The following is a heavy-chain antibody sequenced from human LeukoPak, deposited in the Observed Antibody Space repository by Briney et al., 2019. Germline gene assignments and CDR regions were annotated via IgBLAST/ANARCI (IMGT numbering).Heavy chain of an antibody. CDR2: ISYDGSNK. D-gene: IGHD6-13*01. Sequence: GGSLRLSCAASGFTFSSYAMHWVRQAPGKGLEWVAVISYDGSNKYYADSVKGRFTISRDNSKNTLYLQMNSLRAEDTAVYYCARPTYSSSWPNYFDYWGQGTLSPSPQ. CDR1: GFTFSSYA. V-gene: IGHV3-30-3*01. CDR3: ARPTYSSSWPNYFDY. J-gene: IGHJ4*02.